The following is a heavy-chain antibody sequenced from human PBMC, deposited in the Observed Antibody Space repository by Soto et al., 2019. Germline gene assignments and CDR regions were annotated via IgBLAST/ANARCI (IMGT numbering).Heavy chain of an antibody. V-gene: IGHV1-69*01. Sequence: QVQLVQSGAEVKKPGSSVKVSCKASGGTFSSYAISWVRQAPGQGLEWMGGIIPIFGTANYAQKFQGTVTITADESTSTAYMELSSLRSEDTAVYYCALGYCSGGSCFGNRFDYWGQGTLVTVSS. CDR1: GGTFSSYA. CDR3: ALGYCSGGSCFGNRFDY. J-gene: IGHJ4*02. D-gene: IGHD2-15*01. CDR2: IIPIFGTA.